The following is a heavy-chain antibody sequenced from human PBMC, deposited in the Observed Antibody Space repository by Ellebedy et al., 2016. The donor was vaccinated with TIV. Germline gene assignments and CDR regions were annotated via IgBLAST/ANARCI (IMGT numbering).Heavy chain of an antibody. Sequence: GGSLRLSXAASGFTFSSYGMHWVRQAPGKGLEWVAVISYDGSNKYYADSVKGRFTISRDNSKNTLYLQMNSLRAEDTAVYYCARGGGSYEDYFDYWGQGTLVTVSS. V-gene: IGHV3-30*03. CDR1: GFTFSSYG. D-gene: IGHD3-16*01. CDR2: ISYDGSNK. J-gene: IGHJ4*02. CDR3: ARGGGSYEDYFDY.